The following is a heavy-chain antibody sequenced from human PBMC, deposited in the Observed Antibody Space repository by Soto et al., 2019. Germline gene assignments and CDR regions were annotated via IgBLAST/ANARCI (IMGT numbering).Heavy chain of an antibody. CDR2: ISAYNGNT. V-gene: IGHV1-18*01. Sequence: ASVKVSCKASGYTFTSYGISWVRQAPGQGLEWMGWISAYNGNTNYAQKLQGRVTMTTDTSTSTAYMELRSLRSDDTAVYYCARVGAGIAARPKVVDPWGQGTLVTVSS. J-gene: IGHJ5*02. CDR1: GYTFTSYG. CDR3: ARVGAGIAARPKVVDP. D-gene: IGHD6-6*01.